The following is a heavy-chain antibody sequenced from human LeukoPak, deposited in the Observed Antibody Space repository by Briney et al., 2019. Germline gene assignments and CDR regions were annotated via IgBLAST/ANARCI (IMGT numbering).Heavy chain of an antibody. CDR2: ISYDGSNE. CDR3: ATKYGSGSSVGAFDI. D-gene: IGHD3-10*01. Sequence: PGGSLRLSCAASGFTFSSYVMHWVGQAPGKGLEWVAIISYDGSNEYYADSVKGRFTISRDNSKNTLYLQMNSLRAEDTAVYYCATKYGSGSSVGAFDIWGQGTMVTVSS. CDR1: GFTFSSYV. J-gene: IGHJ3*02. V-gene: IGHV3-30*04.